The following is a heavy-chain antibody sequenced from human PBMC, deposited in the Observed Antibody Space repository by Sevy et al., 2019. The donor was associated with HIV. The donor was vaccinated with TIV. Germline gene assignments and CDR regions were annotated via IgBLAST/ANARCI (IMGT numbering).Heavy chain of an antibody. CDR1: GFTFSHAR. D-gene: IGHD2-8*02. Sequence: GGSLRLSCAASGFTFSHARMSWVRQAPGKGLEWVGRIKSKPDGGTTDYAAPVKGRFTISRDDSKNTLFLQMNSLKTEDTAVYYCSTDPIIVLLVTDGMDVWGQGTTVTVSS. J-gene: IGHJ6*02. CDR3: STDPIIVLLVTDGMDV. CDR2: IKSKPDGGTT. V-gene: IGHV3-15*01.